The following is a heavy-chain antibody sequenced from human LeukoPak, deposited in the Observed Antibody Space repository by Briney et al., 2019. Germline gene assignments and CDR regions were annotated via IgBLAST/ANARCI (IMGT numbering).Heavy chain of an antibody. Sequence: HPGGSLRLSCAASGFTFSSYAMSWVRQAPGKGLEWVSAISGSGGSTYYADSVKGRFTISRDNSKNTLYLQMNSLRAEDTATYFCARRGTDASFSFFDVWGQGTMVTVSS. CDR3: ARRGTDASFSFFDV. D-gene: IGHD1-1*01. J-gene: IGHJ3*01. CDR1: GFTFSSYA. CDR2: ISGSGGST. V-gene: IGHV3-23*01.